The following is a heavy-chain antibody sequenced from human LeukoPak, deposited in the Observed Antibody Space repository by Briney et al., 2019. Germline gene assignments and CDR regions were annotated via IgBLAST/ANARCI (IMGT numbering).Heavy chain of an antibody. J-gene: IGHJ6*03. CDR3: ARLRELYYYYMDV. V-gene: IGHV1-18*01. Sequence: ASVKVSCKASGYTFTSYGISWVRQAPGQGLEWMGWISAYNGNTNSAQKLQGRATMTTDTSTSTAYMELRSLRSDDTAVYYCARLRELYYYYMDVWGKGTTVTVSS. CDR2: ISAYNGNT. D-gene: IGHD3-10*01. CDR1: GYTFTSYG.